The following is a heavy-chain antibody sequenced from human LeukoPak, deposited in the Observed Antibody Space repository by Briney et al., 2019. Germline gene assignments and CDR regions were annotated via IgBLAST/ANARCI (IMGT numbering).Heavy chain of an antibody. CDR3: ARGPPGLWFGDHHFDY. CDR1: GFTFDDHG. Sequence: GGSLRLSCAASGFTFDDHGMSWVRQAPGKGLEWVSGIKWDGGRTGYADSVKGRFTISRDNAKNSLYLQMNSLRAEDTAVYYCARGPPGLWFGDHHFDYWGQGTLVTVSS. CDR2: IKWDGGRT. V-gene: IGHV3-20*04. D-gene: IGHD3-10*01. J-gene: IGHJ4*02.